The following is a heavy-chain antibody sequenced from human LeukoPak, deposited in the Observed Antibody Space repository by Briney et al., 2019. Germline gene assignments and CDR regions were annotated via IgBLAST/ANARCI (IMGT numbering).Heavy chain of an antibody. CDR2: ISGTGAST. Sequence: GGSLRLSCAGSGFTFGSYAMSWVRQAPGKGLEWVSSISGTGASTFYADSVKGRFTISRDNSKNTLYLQMNSLRAEDTAVYYCARGNYDGQGSFDYWGQGTLVTVSS. CDR1: GFTFGSYA. J-gene: IGHJ4*02. V-gene: IGHV3-23*01. CDR3: ARGNYDGQGSFDY. D-gene: IGHD4-23*01.